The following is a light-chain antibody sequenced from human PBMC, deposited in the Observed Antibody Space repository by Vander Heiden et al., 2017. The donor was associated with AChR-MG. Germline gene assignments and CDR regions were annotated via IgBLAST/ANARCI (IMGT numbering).Light chain of an antibody. CDR1: QSISSY. V-gene: IGKV1-39*01. Sequence: DIQMTQSPSSLSASVGDRVTITCRASQSISSYLNWFQQKPGKAPKLLIYAASSLQSGVPSRFSGSGSGTDFTLTISSLQPEDFATYYCQESDNVPLTFGGGTKVESK. J-gene: IGKJ4*01. CDR3: QESDNVPLT. CDR2: AAS.